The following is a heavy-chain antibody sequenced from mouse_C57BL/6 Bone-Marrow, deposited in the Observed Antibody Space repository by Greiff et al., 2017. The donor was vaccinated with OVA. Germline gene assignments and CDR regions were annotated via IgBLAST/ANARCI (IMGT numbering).Heavy chain of an antibody. J-gene: IGHJ2*01. D-gene: IGHD2-2*01. CDR1: GYTFTDYY. CDR3: ARSSLLWLRHYFDY. V-gene: IGHV1-26*01. Sequence: EVQLQQSGPELVKPGASVKISCKASGYTFTDYYMNWVKQSHGKSLEWIGDINPNNGGTRYNQKFKGKATLTVDTSSSTAYMELRSLTSEGSAFYYCARSSLLWLRHYFDYWGQGTTRTVSS. CDR2: INPNNGGT.